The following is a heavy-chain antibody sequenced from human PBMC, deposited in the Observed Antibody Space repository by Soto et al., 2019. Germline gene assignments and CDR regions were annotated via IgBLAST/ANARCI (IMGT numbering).Heavy chain of an antibody. Sequence: EVQLLESGGGLVQPGGSLRLSCAASGFTFSSYSMNWVRQAPGKGLEWVSSISSSSSYIYYADSVKGRFTISRDNAKNSLYLQMNSLRAEDTAVYYCARAGVQGYGDDYYYGMDVWGQGTTVTVSS. CDR3: ARAGVQGYGDDYYYGMDV. J-gene: IGHJ6*02. V-gene: IGHV3-21*01. CDR2: ISSSSSYI. D-gene: IGHD4-17*01. CDR1: GFTFSSYS.